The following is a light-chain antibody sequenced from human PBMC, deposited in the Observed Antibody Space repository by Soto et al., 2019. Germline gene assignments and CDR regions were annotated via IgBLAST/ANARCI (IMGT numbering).Light chain of an antibody. CDR3: QQRSNWPPEIT. CDR1: RTVSNR. V-gene: IGKV3D-20*02. Sequence: EILMTQSPDTLSVSPGERVTLSCRASRTVSNRLAWYQHKPGQAPRLLISGASSRATGVPDRFSGSGSGTDFTLTISRLEPEDFAVYYCQQRSNWPPEITFGQGTRLEIK. J-gene: IGKJ5*01. CDR2: GAS.